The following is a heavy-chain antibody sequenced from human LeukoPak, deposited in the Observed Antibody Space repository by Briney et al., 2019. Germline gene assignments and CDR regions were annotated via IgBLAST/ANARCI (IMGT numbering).Heavy chain of an antibody. J-gene: IGHJ6*02. Sequence: SVKVSCKASGGTFSSYAISWVRQAPGRGLEWMGGIIPIFGTANYAQKFQGRVTITADESTSTAYMELSSLRSEDTAVYYCARNSHPRSSSWYSPSYYYGMDVWGQGTTVTVSS. CDR3: ARNSHPRSSSWYSPSYYYGMDV. V-gene: IGHV1-69*13. CDR2: IIPIFGTA. D-gene: IGHD6-13*01. CDR1: GGTFSSYA.